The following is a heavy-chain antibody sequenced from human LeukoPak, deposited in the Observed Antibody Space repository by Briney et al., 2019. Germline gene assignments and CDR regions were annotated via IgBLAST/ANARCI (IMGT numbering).Heavy chain of an antibody. Sequence: SETLSLTCTVSGGSISSGGYYWSWIRQHPGKGLEWIGYIYHSGSTYYNPSLKSRVTISVDRSKNQFSLKLSSVTAADTAVYYCAAQGGGSYYSVDYWGQGTLVTVSS. CDR3: AAQGGGSYYSVDY. CDR1: GGSISSGGYY. J-gene: IGHJ4*02. CDR2: IYHSGST. V-gene: IGHV4-30-2*01. D-gene: IGHD3-10*01.